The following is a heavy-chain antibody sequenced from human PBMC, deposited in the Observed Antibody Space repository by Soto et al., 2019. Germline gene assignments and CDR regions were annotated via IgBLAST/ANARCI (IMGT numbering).Heavy chain of an antibody. D-gene: IGHD6-19*01. CDR2: IRSKANSYAT. Sequence: GGSLRLSCAASGFTFSGSAMHWVRQASGKGLEWVGRIRSKANSYATAYTASVKDRFTISRDDSKNTAYLQMNSLKTEDTAVYYCSRLRPPDSSGRYGLDPWGQGTLVTVSS. CDR3: SRLRPPDSSGRYGLDP. CDR1: GFTFSGSA. J-gene: IGHJ5*02. V-gene: IGHV3-73*01.